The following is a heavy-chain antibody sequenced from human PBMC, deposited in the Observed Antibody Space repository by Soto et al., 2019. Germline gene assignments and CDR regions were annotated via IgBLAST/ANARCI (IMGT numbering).Heavy chain of an antibody. J-gene: IGHJ5*02. D-gene: IGHD1-20*01. V-gene: IGHV4-31*03. CDR3: ASFHNPSPGWFDP. Sequence: QVQLQESGPGLVKPSQTLSLTCSVSGGSINSGGYFWSWIRQHPGKGLECIGYIYHSGITYHNPALKSGVTISVDTSKNEFSLQLRSVTAADTAVYFCASFHNPSPGWFDPWGQGTLVTVSS. CDR1: GGSINSGGYF. CDR2: IYHSGIT.